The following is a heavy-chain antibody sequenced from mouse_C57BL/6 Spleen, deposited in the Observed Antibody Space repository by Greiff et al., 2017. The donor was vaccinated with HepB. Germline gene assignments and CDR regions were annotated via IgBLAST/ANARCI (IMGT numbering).Heavy chain of an antibody. Sequence: VQLVESGAELARPGASVKMSCKASGYTFTSYTMHWVKQRPGQGLEWIGYINPSSGYTKYNQKFKDKATLTADKSSSTAHMQLSSLTSEDSAVYYCARYGSSGYFDYWGQGTTLTVSS. D-gene: IGHD1-1*01. CDR2: INPSSGYT. J-gene: IGHJ2*01. CDR1: GYTFTSYT. CDR3: ARYGSSGYFDY. V-gene: IGHV1-4*01.